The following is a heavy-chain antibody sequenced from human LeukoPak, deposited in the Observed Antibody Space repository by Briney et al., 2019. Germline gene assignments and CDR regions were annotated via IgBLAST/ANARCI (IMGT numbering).Heavy chain of an antibody. J-gene: IGHJ5*02. CDR3: ARVSAPVPPPPHSSGWVLAWFDP. CDR2: MNPNSGNT. D-gene: IGHD6-19*01. V-gene: IGHV1-8*03. Sequence: ASVKVSCKASGYTFTSYDINWVRQASGQGLEWMGWMNPNSGNTGYAQKFQGRVTITRNTSISTAYMELSSLRSDDTAVYYCARVSAPVPPPPHSSGWVLAWFDPWGQGTLVTVSS. CDR1: GYTFTSYD.